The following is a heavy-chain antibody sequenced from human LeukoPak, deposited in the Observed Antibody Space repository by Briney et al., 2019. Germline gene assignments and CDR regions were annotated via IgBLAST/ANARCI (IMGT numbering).Heavy chain of an antibody. CDR1: GFIFSSYG. CDR2: VWHDGSND. V-gene: IGHV3-33*06. D-gene: IGHD3-22*01. J-gene: IGHJ4*02. CDR3: AKVTGDYYDTSGAFDY. Sequence: GGSLRLSCAASGFIFSSYGMHWVRQAPGKGLEWVARVWHDGSNDDYADSVKGRFTISRDNSKNTLYLQMNSLRAEDTAIYYCAKVTGDYYDTSGAFDYWGQGTLVTVSS.